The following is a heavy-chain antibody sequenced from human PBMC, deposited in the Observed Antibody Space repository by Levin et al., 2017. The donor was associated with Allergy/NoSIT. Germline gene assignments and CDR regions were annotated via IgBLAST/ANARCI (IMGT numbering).Heavy chain of an antibody. V-gene: IGHV3-7*04. CDR3: ARVALWFGELLPTPRGYDY. CDR1: GFTFSSYW. Sequence: GESLKISCAASGFTFSSYWMSWVRQAPGKGLEWVANIKQDGSEKYYVDSVKGRFTISRDNAKNSLYLQMNSLRAEDTAVFYCARVALWFGELLPTPRGYDYWGQGTLVTVSS. D-gene: IGHD3-10*01. CDR2: IKQDGSEK. J-gene: IGHJ4*02.